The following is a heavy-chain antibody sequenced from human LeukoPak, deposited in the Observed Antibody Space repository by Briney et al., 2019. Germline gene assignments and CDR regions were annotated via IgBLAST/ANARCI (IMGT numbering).Heavy chain of an antibody. D-gene: IGHD6-6*01. J-gene: IGHJ3*02. Sequence: PGGSLRLSCAASGFTFSSYAMHWVRQAPGKGLEWVAVISYDGSNKYYADSVKRRFTISRDNSKNTLYLQMNSLRVEDTAIYYCAKGAIQYASSPEAFDIWGQGTTVTVSS. V-gene: IGHV3-30-3*01. CDR1: GFTFSSYA. CDR2: ISYDGSNK. CDR3: AKGAIQYASSPEAFDI.